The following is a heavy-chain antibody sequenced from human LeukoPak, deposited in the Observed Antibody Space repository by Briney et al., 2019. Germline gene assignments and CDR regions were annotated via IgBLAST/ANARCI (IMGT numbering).Heavy chain of an antibody. V-gene: IGHV3-66*01. CDR2: IYSGGRT. CDR3: ARVSFRWFDP. CDR1: GFTVSSNY. Sequence: GGSLRLSCAASGFTVSSNYMSWVRQAPGEGGEWVSVIYSGGRTNYADSVKGRFTISRDNSKNTLYVQMNSLRAEDTAVYYCARVSFRWFDPWGQGTLVTVSS. J-gene: IGHJ5*02.